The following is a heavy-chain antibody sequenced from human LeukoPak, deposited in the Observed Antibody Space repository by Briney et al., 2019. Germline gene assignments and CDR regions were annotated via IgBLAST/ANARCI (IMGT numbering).Heavy chain of an antibody. V-gene: IGHV4-34*01. CDR2: IDHTGST. J-gene: IGHJ4*02. D-gene: IGHD3-22*01. CDR3: ARFYVDSSCFSSYYFDS. Sequence: SETLSLTCAVSGGSFGENSWAWIRQPPGKGLEWIGDIDHTGSTNSSPSLQSRVTMSVDTSKDQFSLKLTSVTAADTAMYYCARFYVDSSCFSSYYFDSWSQGTLVTVSS. CDR1: GGSFGENS.